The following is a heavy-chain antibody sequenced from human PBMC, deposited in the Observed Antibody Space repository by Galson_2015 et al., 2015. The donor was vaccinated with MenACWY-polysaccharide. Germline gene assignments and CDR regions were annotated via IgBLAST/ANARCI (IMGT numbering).Heavy chain of an antibody. CDR2: ISGSGSST. D-gene: IGHD6-13*01. Sequence: SLRLSCAASGFTFSSYAMSWVRQAPGKGLEWVSAISGSGSSTYYADSVKGRFTISRDNSKNTLYLQMNSLRAEDTAVYYCAKSSSWYRLGEYWGQGTLVTVSS. V-gene: IGHV3-23*01. J-gene: IGHJ4*02. CDR3: AKSSSWYRLGEY. CDR1: GFTFSSYA.